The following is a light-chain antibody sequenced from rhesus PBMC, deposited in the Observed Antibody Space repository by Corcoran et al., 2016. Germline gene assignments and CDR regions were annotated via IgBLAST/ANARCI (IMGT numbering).Light chain of an antibody. CDR1: QGISSW. CDR3: QQYSSGPYS. CDR2: KAA. Sequence: IQMTQSPSSLSASVGDTFTITFRASQGISSWLAWYQQKPGKAPKLLIYKAASLQSGGPSRFSGSGSGTVFTLTISSLQSEDFASYFCQQYSSGPYSFGQGTKVEIK. J-gene: IGKJ2*01. V-gene: IGKV1-22*01.